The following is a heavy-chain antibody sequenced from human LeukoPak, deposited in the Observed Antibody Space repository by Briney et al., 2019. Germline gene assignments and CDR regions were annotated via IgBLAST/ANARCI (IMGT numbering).Heavy chain of an antibody. D-gene: IGHD1-26*01. J-gene: IGHJ4*02. CDR3: ARDIAWGAAAKYYFDY. V-gene: IGHV1-46*01. Sequence: GASVKVSCKASGYTFTGYYMHWVRQAPGQGLEWMGIINPSGGSTSYAQKFQDRVTMTRDTSTSTVYMELSSLRSEDTAVYYCARDIAWGAAAKYYFDYWGQGTLVTVSS. CDR2: INPSGGST. CDR1: GYTFTGYY.